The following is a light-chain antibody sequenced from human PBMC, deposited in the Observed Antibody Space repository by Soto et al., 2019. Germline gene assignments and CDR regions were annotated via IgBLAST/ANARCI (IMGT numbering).Light chain of an antibody. CDR1: SSYVGSYNL. J-gene: IGLJ1*01. CDR2: EGS. Sequence: QSALTQPASVSGSPGKSITISCTGTSSYVGSYNLVSWYQQHPGKAPKLMIYEGSKRPSGVSNRFSGSKSGNTASLTISGLQAEDEADYYCCSYAGSSTYVFGTGTKVTVL. V-gene: IGLV2-23*01. CDR3: CSYAGSSTYV.